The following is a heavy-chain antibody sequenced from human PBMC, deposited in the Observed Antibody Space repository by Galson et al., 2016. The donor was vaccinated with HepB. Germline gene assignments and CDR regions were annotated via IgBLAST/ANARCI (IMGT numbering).Heavy chain of an antibody. CDR1: GYTFTSYA. CDR2: ISVDNSNT. J-gene: IGHJ4*02. CDR3: VTAHGDIDF. Sequence: SVKVSCKASGYTFTSYAIQWVRQAPGQGLGWMGWISVDNSNTRYSQKFQGRVSFTTDTSATSAYMELHSLKSEDTALYYCVTAHGDIDFWGQGTLVTVSS. D-gene: IGHD4-17*01. V-gene: IGHV1-3*01.